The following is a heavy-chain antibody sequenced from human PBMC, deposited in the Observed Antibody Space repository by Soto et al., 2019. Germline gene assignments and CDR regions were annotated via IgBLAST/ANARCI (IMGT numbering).Heavy chain of an antibody. Sequence: QVQLVESGGGVVQPGRSLRLSCAASGFTFSSYAMHWVRQAPGKGLEWVAVISYDGSNKYYADSVKGRFTISRDNSKNTLYLQMNSLRAEDTAVYYCAAGIAVAGTYAAYFQHWGQGTLVTVSS. CDR2: ISYDGSNK. D-gene: IGHD6-19*01. J-gene: IGHJ1*01. V-gene: IGHV3-30-3*01. CDR1: GFTFSSYA. CDR3: AAGIAVAGTYAAYFQH.